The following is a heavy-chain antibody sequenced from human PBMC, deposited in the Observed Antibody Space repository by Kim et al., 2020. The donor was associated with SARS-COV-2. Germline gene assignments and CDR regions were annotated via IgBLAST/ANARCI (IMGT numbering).Heavy chain of an antibody. Sequence: SETLSLTCTVSGGSISSGGYYWSWIRQHPGKGLEWIGYIYYSGSTYYNPSLKSRVTISVDTSKNQFSLKLSSVTAADTAVYYCARDSYGDYRNYYYYGMDVWGQGTTVTVSS. CDR1: GGSISSGGYY. CDR3: ARDSYGDYRNYYYYGMDV. J-gene: IGHJ6*02. CDR2: IYYSGST. V-gene: IGHV4-31*03. D-gene: IGHD4-17*01.